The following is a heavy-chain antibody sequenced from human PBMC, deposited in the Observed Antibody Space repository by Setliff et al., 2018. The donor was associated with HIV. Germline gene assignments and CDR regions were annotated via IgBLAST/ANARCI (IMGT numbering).Heavy chain of an antibody. CDR2: ISYSGGS. V-gene: IGHV4-31*03. CDR3: ARTTYILHFFEWSPHSSLYYYYMDV. D-gene: IGHD3-3*01. J-gene: IGHJ6*03. CDR1: GDSISSGGYY. Sequence: SETLSLTCTVSGDSISSGGYYWSWIRQHPGKGLEYIGYISYSGGSFYNPSLKSRLTMSVDTSKNQFSLRLNSTTAADTAVYYCARTTYILHFFEWSPHSSLYYYYMDVWGKGTTVTVSS.